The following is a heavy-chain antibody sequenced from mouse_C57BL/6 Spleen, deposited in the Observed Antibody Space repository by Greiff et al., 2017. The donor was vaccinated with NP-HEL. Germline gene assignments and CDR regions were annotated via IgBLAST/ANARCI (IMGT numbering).Heavy chain of an antibody. CDR3: ARRGLDVPYAIDY. J-gene: IGHJ4*01. CDR2: ISSGSSSI. Sequence: EVMLVESGGGLVKPGGSLKLSCAASGFTFSDYGMHWVRQAPEKGLEWVAYISSGSSSIYYADTVKGRFTISRDNSQNTLFLHMTSLRSEATAKYYCARRGLDVPYAIDYRGKGTSVTVAS. V-gene: IGHV5-17*01. CDR1: GFTFSDYG.